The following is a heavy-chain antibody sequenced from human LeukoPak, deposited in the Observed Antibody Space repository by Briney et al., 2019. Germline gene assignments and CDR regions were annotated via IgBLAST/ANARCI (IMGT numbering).Heavy chain of an antibody. CDR1: GGSISSSSSY. V-gene: IGHV4-39*07. CDR3: ARRYCSGGSCYSGGRYFDY. D-gene: IGHD2-15*01. CDR2: ISNSGST. Sequence: SETLSLTCTVSGGSISSSSSYWGWIRQPPGKGLEWIGSISNSGSTYYNPSLKSRVTISVDTSKNQFSLKLSSVTAADTAVYYCARRYCSGGSCYSGGRYFDYWGQGTLVTVSS. J-gene: IGHJ4*02.